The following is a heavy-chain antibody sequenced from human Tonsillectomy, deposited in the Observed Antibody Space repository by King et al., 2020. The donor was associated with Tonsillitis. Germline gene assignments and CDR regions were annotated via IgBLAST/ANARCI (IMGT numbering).Heavy chain of an antibody. D-gene: IGHD3-22*01. CDR3: VGNYLDYYYGMDV. V-gene: IGHV3-74*02. J-gene: IGHJ6*02. CDR1: GFTFSSYW. Sequence: VQLVESGGGLVQPGGSLRLSCAASGFTFSSYWMHWVRQAPGKGLVWVSRINSDGSSTSYADSVKGRFTISRDNAKNTLYLQMNSLRAEDTDVYYCVGNYLDYYYGMDVWGQGTTVTVSS. CDR2: INSDGSST.